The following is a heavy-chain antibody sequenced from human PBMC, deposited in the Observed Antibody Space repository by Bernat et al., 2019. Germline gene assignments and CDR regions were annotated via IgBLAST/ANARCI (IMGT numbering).Heavy chain of an antibody. V-gene: IGHV3-11*06. CDR2: ISSSRSYT. Sequence: QVQLVESGGGLVKPGGSLRLSCAASGFSLSDYYMSWIRQAPGKGLEWVSYISSSRSYTNYADSVKGRFTISRDNAKNSLYLQMNSLRAEDTAVYYCARTYSSGPGYYFDYWGQGTLVTVSS. D-gene: IGHD6-19*01. J-gene: IGHJ4*02. CDR1: GFSLSDYY. CDR3: ARTYSSGPGYYFDY.